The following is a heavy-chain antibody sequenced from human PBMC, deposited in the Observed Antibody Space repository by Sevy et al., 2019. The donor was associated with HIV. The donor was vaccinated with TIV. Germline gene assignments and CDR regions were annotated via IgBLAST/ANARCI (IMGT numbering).Heavy chain of an antibody. CDR3: AGDSEMATTDALDV. V-gene: IGHV3-7*01. Sequence: GGSLRLSCAASGFTFKYYWMSWVRQAPGKGLEWVANIKQDGSEKYYVDSVKGRFTISRDNAKNSLYLQMNSLGAVDTAVYYCAGDSEMATTDALDVWGQGTTVTVSS. CDR2: IKQDGSEK. CDR1: GFTFKYYW. J-gene: IGHJ3*01. D-gene: IGHD5-12*01.